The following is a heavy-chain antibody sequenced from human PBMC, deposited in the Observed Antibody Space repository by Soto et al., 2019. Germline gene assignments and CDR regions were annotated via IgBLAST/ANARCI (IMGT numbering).Heavy chain of an antibody. CDR1: GGSISSSSYY. V-gene: IGHV4-39*01. Sequence: SETLSLTCTVSGGSISSSSYYWGWIRQPPGKGLEWIGSLYYSGSTYYNPSLKSRVTISVDTSKNQFSLKLSSVTAADTAVYYCARQGVEITMVRGVIDYWGQGTLVTVSS. CDR2: LYYSGST. CDR3: ARQGVEITMVRGVIDY. D-gene: IGHD3-10*01. J-gene: IGHJ4*02.